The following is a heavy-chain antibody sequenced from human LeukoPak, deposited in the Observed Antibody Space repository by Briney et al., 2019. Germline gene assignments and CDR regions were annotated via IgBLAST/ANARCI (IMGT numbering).Heavy chain of an antibody. J-gene: IGHJ6*02. CDR2: ISAYNGNT. V-gene: IGHV1-18*01. CDR3: ARDIVVVVAATGGMDV. D-gene: IGHD2-15*01. CDR1: GYTFTSYG. Sequence: ASVKVSCKASGYTFTSYGISWVRQAPGQGLEWMGWISAYNGNTNYAQKLQGRVTMTTDTSTSTAYMELRSLRSEDTAVYYCARDIVVVVAATGGMDVWGQGTTVTVSS.